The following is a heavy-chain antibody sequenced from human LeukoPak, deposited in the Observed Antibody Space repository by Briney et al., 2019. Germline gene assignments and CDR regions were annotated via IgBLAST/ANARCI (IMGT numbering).Heavy chain of an antibody. D-gene: IGHD3-10*01. V-gene: IGHV4-31*03. Sequence: PSETLSLTCTVSGGSMSSGGYYWSWIRQHPGKGLEWIGYIYYSGSTYYNPSLKSRVTISVDTSKNQFSLKLSSVTAADTAVYYCARVRRGSGSYDAFDIWGQGTMVTVSS. CDR1: GGSMSSGGYY. J-gene: IGHJ3*02. CDR3: ARVRRGSGSYDAFDI. CDR2: IYYSGST.